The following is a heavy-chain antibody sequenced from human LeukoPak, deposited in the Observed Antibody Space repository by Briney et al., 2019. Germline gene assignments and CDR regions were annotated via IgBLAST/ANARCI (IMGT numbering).Heavy chain of an antibody. CDR1: GFTFDDYA. V-gene: IGHV3-9*01. CDR2: ISWNSGSI. D-gene: IGHD3-9*01. Sequence: GGSLRLSYAASGFTFDDYAMHWVRQAPGKGLEWVSGISWNSGSIGYADSVKGRFTISRDNAKNSLYLQMNSLRAEDSALYYCAKDTYDDILTGFDYWGQGTLVTVSP. CDR3: AKDTYDDILTGFDY. J-gene: IGHJ4*02.